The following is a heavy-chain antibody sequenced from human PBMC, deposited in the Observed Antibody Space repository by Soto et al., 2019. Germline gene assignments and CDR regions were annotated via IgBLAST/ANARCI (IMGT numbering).Heavy chain of an antibody. CDR1: GYSFAGYW. J-gene: IGHJ6*02. V-gene: IGHV5-10-1*01. D-gene: IGHD6-13*01. Sequence: GESLKISCMGSGYSFAGYWITWVRQMPGKGLEWMGRIDPSDSQTYYSPSFRGHVTISADKSISTAYLQWSSLKASDTAMYYCARQGAAGTRYYYGMDVWGQGTTVTVSS. CDR3: ARQGAAGTRYYYGMDV. CDR2: IDPSDSQT.